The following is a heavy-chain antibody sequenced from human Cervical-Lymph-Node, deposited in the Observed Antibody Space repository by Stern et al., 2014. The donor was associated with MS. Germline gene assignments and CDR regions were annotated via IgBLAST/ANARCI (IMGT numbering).Heavy chain of an antibody. V-gene: IGHV3-21*06. CDR2: ISSTTKFI. D-gene: IGHD3-10*01. J-gene: IGHJ4*02. CDR1: GFTFRHYS. Sequence: EVQLVESVGGLVKPGGSLRLSCAASGFTFRHYSMNWVRQAPGQGLEWVSSISSTTKFIYYADSVKGRFTISRDNANNSLYLQMNNLRVNDTALYYCARGGGVEADYWGQGTLVTVSS. CDR3: ARGGGVEADY.